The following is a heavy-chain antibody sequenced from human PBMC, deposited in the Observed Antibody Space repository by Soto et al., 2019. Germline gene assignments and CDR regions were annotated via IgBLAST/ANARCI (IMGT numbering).Heavy chain of an antibody. CDR1: GGTFSSYT. D-gene: IGHD6-13*01. V-gene: IGHV1-69*04. J-gene: IGHJ4*02. Sequence: ASVQVSCKASGGTFSSYTISWVRQAPGQGLEWMGRIIPILGIANYAQKFQGRVTITADKSTSTAYMELSSLRSEDTAVYYCARDPRGIAAAGTYYWGQGTLVTVSS. CDR2: IIPILGIA. CDR3: ARDPRGIAAAGTYY.